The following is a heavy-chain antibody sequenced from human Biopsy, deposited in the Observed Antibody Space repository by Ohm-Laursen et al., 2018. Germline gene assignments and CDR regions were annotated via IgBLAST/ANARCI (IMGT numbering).Heavy chain of an antibody. J-gene: IGHJ3*02. Sequence: ASVKVSCKASDYTFYSYGVTWVRWAPGQGLEWMGWITADEKNSAPKFQGRVTITTDMSTSTAYMELRGLKSDDTAVYYCARVFGGAYYSYAFDIWGQGTLVIVSS. CDR3: ARVFGGAYYSYAFDI. D-gene: IGHD1-26*01. CDR1: DYTFYSYG. V-gene: IGHV1-18*04. CDR2: ITADEK.